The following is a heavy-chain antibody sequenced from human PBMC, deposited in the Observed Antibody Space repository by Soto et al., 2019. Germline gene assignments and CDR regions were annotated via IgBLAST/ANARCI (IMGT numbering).Heavy chain of an antibody. CDR2: IRSKANSYTT. J-gene: IGHJ3*01. Sequence: EVQLVESGGGLVQPGGSLKLSCAASGFAFSGSAMHWVRQASGRGLEWIGRIRSKANSYTTAYAASLKGRFTVSRDDSKNTVYLHVNSLKTEDTAVYYCTRLGGWDAFDFWGQGTMVTVSS. V-gene: IGHV3-73*01. CDR3: TRLGGWDAFDF. CDR1: GFAFSGSA. D-gene: IGHD3-3*01.